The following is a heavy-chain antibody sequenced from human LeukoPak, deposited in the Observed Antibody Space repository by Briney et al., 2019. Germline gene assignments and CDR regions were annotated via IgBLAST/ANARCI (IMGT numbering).Heavy chain of an antibody. CDR3: ARRLSTRSYYLDD. CDR2: IYYGGTT. V-gene: IGHV4-39*01. CDR1: GGSISISSDY. Sequence: PSETLSLTCTVSGGSISISSDYWGWIRQPPGKGLEWIGDIYYGGTTNYNPSLKSRVTMSVDTSKNQFSLKLNSATAADTAVYYCARRLSTRSYYLDDWGQGTLVTVSS. J-gene: IGHJ4*02. D-gene: IGHD2/OR15-2a*01.